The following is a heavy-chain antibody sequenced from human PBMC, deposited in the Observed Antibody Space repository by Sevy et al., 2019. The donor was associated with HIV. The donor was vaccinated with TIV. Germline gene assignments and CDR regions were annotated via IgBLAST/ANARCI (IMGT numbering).Heavy chain of an antibody. Sequence: SETLSLTCAVYGGSFSGYYWSWIRQPPGKGLEWIGEINHSGSTNYNPSLKSRVTITVDTSKNQFSLKLSSVTAADTAVYYCARGRGYYDYVWGSYRYSPGDWFDPWGQGTLVTVSS. V-gene: IGHV4-34*01. J-gene: IGHJ5*02. D-gene: IGHD3-16*02. CDR2: INHSGST. CDR1: GGSFSGYY. CDR3: ARGRGYYDYVWGSYRYSPGDWFDP.